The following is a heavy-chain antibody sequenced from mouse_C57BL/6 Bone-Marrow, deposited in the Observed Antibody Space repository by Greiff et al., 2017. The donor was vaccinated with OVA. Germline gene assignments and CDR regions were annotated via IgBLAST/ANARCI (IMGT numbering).Heavy chain of an antibody. J-gene: IGHJ2*01. CDR3: ARRQLRLHYFDY. Sequence: EVQLQQSGPELVKPGASVKIPCKASGYTFTDYNMDWVKQSHGKSLEWIGDINPNNGGTIYNQKFKGKATLTVDKSSSTAYMELRSLTSEDTAVYYCARRQLRLHYFDYWGQGTTLTVSS. CDR1: GYTFTDYN. D-gene: IGHD3-2*02. CDR2: INPNNGGT. V-gene: IGHV1-18*01.